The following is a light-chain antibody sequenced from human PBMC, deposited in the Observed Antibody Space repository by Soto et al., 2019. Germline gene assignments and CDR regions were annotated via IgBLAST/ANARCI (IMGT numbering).Light chain of an antibody. CDR2: DNN. CDR1: SSNIGNNY. V-gene: IGLV1-51*01. Sequence: QSVLTQPASVSGSPGQSITISCSGSSSNIGNNYVSWYQQLPGTAPKLLIYDNNKRPSGIPDRFSGSKSGTSATLGITGLQTGEEADYYCGTWDSSLNALYVFGTGTKVTVL. J-gene: IGLJ1*01. CDR3: GTWDSSLNALYV.